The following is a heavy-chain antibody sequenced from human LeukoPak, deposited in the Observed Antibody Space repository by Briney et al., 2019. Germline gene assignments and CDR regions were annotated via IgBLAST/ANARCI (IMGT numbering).Heavy chain of an antibody. CDR3: ARLYNWNENCLDY. V-gene: IGHV1-2*02. J-gene: IGHJ4*02. D-gene: IGHD1-1*01. CDR2: INPNSGGT. CDR1: GYTFTNYY. Sequence: ASVKVSCKASGYTFTNYYMHWVRQAPGQGPEWMGWINPNSGGTNYAQKFQGRVTMTKDTSISTAYMELNRLASDDTAVYYCARLYNWNENCLDYWGQGTLVTVSS.